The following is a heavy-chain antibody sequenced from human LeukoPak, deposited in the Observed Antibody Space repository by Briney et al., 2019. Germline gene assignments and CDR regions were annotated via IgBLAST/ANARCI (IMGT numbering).Heavy chain of an antibody. CDR3: AGDRRGYSYGYSIDY. CDR2: ISSSSSYI. V-gene: IGHV3-21*01. Sequence: GGSLRLSCAASGFTFSSYSMNWVRQAPGKGLEWVSSISSSSSYIYYADSVKGQFTISRDNAKNSLYLQMNSLRAEDTAVYYCAGDRRGYSYGYSIDYWGQGTLVTVSS. CDR1: GFTFSSYS. D-gene: IGHD5-18*01. J-gene: IGHJ4*02.